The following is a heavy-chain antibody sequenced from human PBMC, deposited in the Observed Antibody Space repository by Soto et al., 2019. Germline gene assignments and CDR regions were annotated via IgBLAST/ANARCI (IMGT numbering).Heavy chain of an antibody. CDR2: ISGSGGST. CDR3: AKGYLRGVRGVSFYMDV. CDR1: GFTFSSYA. J-gene: IGHJ6*03. V-gene: IGHV3-23*01. D-gene: IGHD3-10*01. Sequence: PGGSLRLSCAASGFTFSSYAMSWVRQAPGKGLEWVSAISGSGGSTYYADSVKGRFTISRDNSKNTLYLQMNSLRAEDTAVYYCAKGYLRGVRGVSFYMDVWGKGTTVTVSS.